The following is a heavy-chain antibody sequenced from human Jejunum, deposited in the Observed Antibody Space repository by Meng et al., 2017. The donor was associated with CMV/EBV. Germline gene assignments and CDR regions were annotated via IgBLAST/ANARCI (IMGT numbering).Heavy chain of an antibody. CDR3: ARCPRDDDSGYWFFDN. Sequence: QVQLQEWGAGLLKPSEXLSRTCAVYGGSFSGYYWSWIRQPPGKGLEWIGEINYRGSTNYSPSLKSRVTMSLDTSKNQFSLKLTSVTAADTAMYYCARCPRDDDSGYWFFDNWGQGTLVTVSS. D-gene: IGHD3-22*01. CDR2: INYRGST. CDR1: GGSFSGYY. J-gene: IGHJ4*02. V-gene: IGHV4-34*01.